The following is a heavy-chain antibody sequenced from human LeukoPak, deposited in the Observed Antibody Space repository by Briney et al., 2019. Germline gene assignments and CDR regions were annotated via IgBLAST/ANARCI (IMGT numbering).Heavy chain of an antibody. V-gene: IGHV3-66*01. CDR1: GFTVSNNY. CDR3: ARSITGYGGLLDY. Sequence: GGSLRLSCAASGFTVSNNYMNWVRQAPGKGLEWVSVIYSGGSTSYADSVKGRFTVSRDSSKNTVYLQMNSLRAEDTAVYYCARSITGYGGLLDYWGQGTLVTVSS. CDR2: IYSGGST. D-gene: IGHD4-23*01. J-gene: IGHJ4*02.